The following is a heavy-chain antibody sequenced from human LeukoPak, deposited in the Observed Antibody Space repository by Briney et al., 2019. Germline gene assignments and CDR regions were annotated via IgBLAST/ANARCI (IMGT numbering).Heavy chain of an antibody. Sequence: KPSETLSLTCAVYGGSFSGYYWSRIRQPPGKGLEWIGEINHSGSTNYNPSLKSRVTISVDTSKNQFSLKLSSVTAADTAVYYCARGRYCSSTSCYRFKTYFDYWGQGTLVTVSS. CDR2: INHSGST. D-gene: IGHD2-2*01. J-gene: IGHJ4*02. CDR1: GGSFSGYY. V-gene: IGHV4-34*01. CDR3: ARGRYCSSTSCYRFKTYFDY.